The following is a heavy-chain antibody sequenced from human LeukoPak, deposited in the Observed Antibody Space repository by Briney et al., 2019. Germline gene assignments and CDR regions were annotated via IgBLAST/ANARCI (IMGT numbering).Heavy chain of an antibody. Sequence: PSGGSLRLSCAASGFTFSGYSMNWVRQAVGKGLEWVSYISASSSSIYYADSVKGRFTISRDNAKNSLYLQMNSLRDEDTAVYYCARRAAGRPGADYFQHWGQGILVTVSS. D-gene: IGHD3-10*01. V-gene: IGHV3-48*02. CDR2: ISASSSSI. J-gene: IGHJ1*01. CDR1: GFTFSGYS. CDR3: ARRAAGRPGADYFQH.